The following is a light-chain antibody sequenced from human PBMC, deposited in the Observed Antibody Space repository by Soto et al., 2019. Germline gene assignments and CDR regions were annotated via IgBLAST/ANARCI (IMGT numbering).Light chain of an antibody. Sequence: QSVRTQPPSASGTPGQRVTISCSGSSSNIESNYVYWYQQLPGSAPKLLIYRNDQRPSGVPDRFSGSKSGTSASLAISGLRSEDEADYYCAAWDDSLSALVFGGGTQLTVL. CDR3: AAWDDSLSALV. V-gene: IGLV1-47*01. CDR2: RND. J-gene: IGLJ3*02. CDR1: SSNIESNY.